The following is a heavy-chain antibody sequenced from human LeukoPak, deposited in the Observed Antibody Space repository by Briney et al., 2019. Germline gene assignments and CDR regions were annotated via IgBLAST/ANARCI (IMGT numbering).Heavy chain of an antibody. V-gene: IGHV1-2*02. J-gene: IGHJ4*02. CDR1: GYTFTGYY. CDR2: NNPNSGDT. CDR3: AREKPAVPGTYFDY. Sequence: ASVKVSCKASGYTFTGYYMHWVRQAPGQGLEWMGWNNPNSGDTNYAQKFQGRVTMTRDTSVSSTYMELSGLRSDDTAVYYCAREKPAVPGTYFDYWGQGSLVTVSS. D-gene: IGHD6-19*01.